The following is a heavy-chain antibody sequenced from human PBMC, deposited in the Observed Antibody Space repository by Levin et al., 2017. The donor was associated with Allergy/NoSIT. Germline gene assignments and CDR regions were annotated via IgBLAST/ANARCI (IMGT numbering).Heavy chain of an antibody. D-gene: IGHD6-19*01. CDR2: ISSSSSYI. J-gene: IGHJ5*02. CDR1: GFTFSSYS. Sequence: GESLKISCAASGFTFSSYSMNWVRQAPGKGLEWVSSISSSSSYIYYADSVKGRFTISRDNAKNSLYLQMNSLRAEDTAVYYCARTSGSSGWSLRGTVHWFDPWGQGTLVTVSS. CDR3: ARTSGSSGWSLRGTVHWFDP. V-gene: IGHV3-21*01.